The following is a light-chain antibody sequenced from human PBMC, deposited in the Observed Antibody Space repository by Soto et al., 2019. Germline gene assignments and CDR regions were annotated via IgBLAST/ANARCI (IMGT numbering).Light chain of an antibody. CDR1: QSVSSY. Sequence: EIVLTQSPATLSLSPGERATLSCRASQSVSSYLAWYQQKPGQAPRLLIYGASTRASGIPDRFSGSGSGADFTLTIRRLEPEDSAVYYCQQYGSSPTWTFGQGTKVDIK. CDR3: QQYGSSPTWT. J-gene: IGKJ1*01. CDR2: GAS. V-gene: IGKV3-20*01.